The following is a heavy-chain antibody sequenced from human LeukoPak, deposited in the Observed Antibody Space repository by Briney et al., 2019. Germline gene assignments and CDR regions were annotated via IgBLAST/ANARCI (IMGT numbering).Heavy chain of an antibody. Sequence: SETLSLTCTVSGDSISSGYYWGWIRQPPGKGLEWIGSIYHSGSTYYNPSLKSRVTISVDTSKNQFSLKLSSVTAADTAVYYCASTRGYSYGYGLDWGQGTLVTVSS. CDR2: IYHSGST. V-gene: IGHV4-38-2*02. CDR3: ASTRGYSYGYGLD. J-gene: IGHJ4*02. D-gene: IGHD5-18*01. CDR1: GDSISSGYY.